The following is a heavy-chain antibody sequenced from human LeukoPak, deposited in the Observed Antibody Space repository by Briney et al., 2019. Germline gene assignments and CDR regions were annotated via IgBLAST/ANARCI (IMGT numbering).Heavy chain of an antibody. D-gene: IGHD5-12*01. J-gene: IGHJ4*02. CDR2: ISWISGSI. CDR1: GFTFDDYA. V-gene: IGHV3-9*01. CDR3: AKGDHSGYNFTYFDS. Sequence: SLRLSCAASGFTFDDYAMHWVRQAPGKGLEWVSGISWISGSIGYADSVKGRFTISRDNAKNSLYLQMNSLRAEDTALYYCAKGDHSGYNFTYFDSWGQGTLVTVSS.